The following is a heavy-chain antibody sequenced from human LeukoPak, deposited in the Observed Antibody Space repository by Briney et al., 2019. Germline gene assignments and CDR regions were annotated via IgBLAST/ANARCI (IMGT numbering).Heavy chain of an antibody. CDR2: INHSGST. J-gene: IGHJ4*02. V-gene: IGHV4-34*01. D-gene: IGHD2-2*01. CDR3: ARVVPAATVDY. Sequence: SETLSLTCAVYGGSFSGYYRSWIRQPPGKGLEWIGEINHSGSTNYNPSLKSRVTISVDTSKNQFSLKLSSVTAADTAVYYCARVVPAATVDYWGQGTLVTVSS. CDR1: GGSFSGYY.